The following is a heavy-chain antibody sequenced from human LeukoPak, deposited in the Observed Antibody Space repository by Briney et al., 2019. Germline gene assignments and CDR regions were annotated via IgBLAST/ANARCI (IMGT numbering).Heavy chain of an antibody. J-gene: IGHJ4*02. CDR2: VSTNGGST. CDR1: GFTFSGYA. Sequence: PGGSLRLSCSASGFTFSGYAMHWVRQAPGKGLEFVSTVSTNGGSTYYADSVKGRFTISRDNSKNTLYLQMSSLRADDTAVYYCVKLGSWGQGTLVTVSS. D-gene: IGHD1-26*01. V-gene: IGHV3-64D*09. CDR3: VKLGS.